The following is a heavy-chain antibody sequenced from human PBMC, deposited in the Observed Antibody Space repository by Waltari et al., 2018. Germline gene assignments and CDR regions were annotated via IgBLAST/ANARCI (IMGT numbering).Heavy chain of an antibody. CDR3: ARGDSDFREGAS. CDR2: INQDGSGR. V-gene: IGHV3-7*01. CDR1: GFTFSNYW. Sequence: EVRLVESGGGLVQPGGSLRLSCSTSGFTFSNYWMSWVRQAPGKGLEWVANINQDGSGRDHVDSVKGRFTISRDNAMNSLHLQMNSLRAEDTAVYYCARGDSDFREGASWGQGTLVTVSS. D-gene: IGHD3-10*01. J-gene: IGHJ5*02.